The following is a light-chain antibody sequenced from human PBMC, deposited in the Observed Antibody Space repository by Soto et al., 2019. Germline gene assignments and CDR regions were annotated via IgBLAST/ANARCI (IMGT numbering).Light chain of an antibody. CDR3: QHRVNWPLSIT. V-gene: IGKV1-5*01. Sequence: DIQMTQSPSTLPASVGYRFTITCLASQSISNWLAWYQQKPGTAPKVLIYHASNLQSGVPSRFSGSGSGTDFTLSISSLEPEDFAVYYCQHRVNWPLSITFGQGTRLEIK. CDR2: HAS. CDR1: QSISNW. J-gene: IGKJ5*01.